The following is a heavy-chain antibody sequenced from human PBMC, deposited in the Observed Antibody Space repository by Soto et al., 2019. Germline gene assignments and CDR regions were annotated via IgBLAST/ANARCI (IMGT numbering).Heavy chain of an antibody. CDR3: AREGSVAGTSLIDY. J-gene: IGHJ4*02. V-gene: IGHV3-33*01. Sequence: PGGSLRLYCAASGFNFRNYALHWVRQAPGKGLEWVTVIWFDGSEKYYADSVKGRFSISRDNSKNTLFLQMNGLRVEDTAVYYCAREGSVAGTSLIDYWGQGA. D-gene: IGHD1-1*01. CDR1: GFNFRNYA. CDR2: IWFDGSEK.